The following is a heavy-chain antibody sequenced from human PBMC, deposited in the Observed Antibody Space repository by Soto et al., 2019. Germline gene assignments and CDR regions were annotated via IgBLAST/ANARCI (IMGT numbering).Heavy chain of an antibody. CDR1: GFPFSVYA. V-gene: IGHV3-23*01. CDR2: ISGSGGRT. D-gene: IGHD5-12*01. CDR3: AKRAQIYDPGYYFDF. J-gene: IGHJ4*02. Sequence: GGSLRLSCAASGFPFSVYAMAWVRQGPGKGLEWVSTISGSGGRTFYADSVKGRFTISRDNSKNTLYLQMNSLRAEDTAVYYCAKRAQIYDPGYYFDFWGQGTPVTVSS.